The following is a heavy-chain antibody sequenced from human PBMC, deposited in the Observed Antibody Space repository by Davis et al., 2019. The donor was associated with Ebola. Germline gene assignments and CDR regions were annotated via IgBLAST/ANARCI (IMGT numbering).Heavy chain of an antibody. CDR1: GGSITSYNW. V-gene: IGHV4/OR15-8*01. Sequence: SETLSLTCVVSGGSITSYNWWSWVRQPPGKGLEWIGEIYHGGSSNYNPSLKSRVIISVDKSKNHFSLNLNSVTAADTAVYYCAREGALWFGELLYTPLSGMDVWGQGTTVTVSS. J-gene: IGHJ6*02. D-gene: IGHD3-10*01. CDR3: AREGALWFGELLYTPLSGMDV. CDR2: IYHGGSS.